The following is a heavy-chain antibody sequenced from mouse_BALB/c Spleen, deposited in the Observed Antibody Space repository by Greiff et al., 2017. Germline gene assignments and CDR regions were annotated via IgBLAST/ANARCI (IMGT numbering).Heavy chain of an antibody. CDR2: IYPSDSYT. Sequence: QVQLQQSGAELVRPGASVKLSCKASGYTFTSYWINWVKQRPGQGLEWIGNIYPSDSYTNYNQKFKDKATLTVDKSSSTAYMQLSSPTSEDSAVYYCTRGDYYGSSPWFAYWGQGTLVTVSA. CDR1: GYTFTSYW. V-gene: IGHV1-69*02. CDR3: TRGDYYGSSPWFAY. J-gene: IGHJ3*01. D-gene: IGHD1-1*01.